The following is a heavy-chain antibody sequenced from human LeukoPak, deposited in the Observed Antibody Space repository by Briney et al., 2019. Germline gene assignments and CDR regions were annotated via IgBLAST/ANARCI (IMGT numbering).Heavy chain of an antibody. CDR3: ARDFGGTVVKN. CDR1: GYTFTGYY. D-gene: IGHD4-23*01. CDR2: TNPNSGGT. V-gene: IGHV1-2*02. Sequence: ASVKVSCKASGYTFTGYYMHWVRQAAGQGLEWMGWTNPNSGGTNYAQKFQGRVTMTRDTSISTAYMELSRPRSDDTAVYYCARDFGGTVVKNWGQGTLVTVSS. J-gene: IGHJ4*02.